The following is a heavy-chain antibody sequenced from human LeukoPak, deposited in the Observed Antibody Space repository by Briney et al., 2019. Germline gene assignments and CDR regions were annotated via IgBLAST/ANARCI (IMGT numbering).Heavy chain of an antibody. CDR1: GFTFSSYG. CDR3: ASDYYDSSGYPTGLYY. J-gene: IGHJ4*02. CDR2: ISGSGGST. Sequence: GGSLRLSCAASGFTFSSYGMSWVRQAPGKGLEWVSAISGSGGSTYYADSVKGRFTISRDNSKNTLYLQMNSLRAEDTAVYYCASDYYDSSGYPTGLYYWGQGTLVTVSS. D-gene: IGHD3-22*01. V-gene: IGHV3-23*01.